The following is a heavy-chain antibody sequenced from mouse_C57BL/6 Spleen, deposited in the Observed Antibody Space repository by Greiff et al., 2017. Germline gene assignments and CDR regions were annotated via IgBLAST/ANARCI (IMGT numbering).Heavy chain of an antibody. CDR3: ARAGGYRYYFDY. D-gene: IGHD2-2*01. V-gene: IGHV5-16*01. Sequence: EVKLVESEGGLVQPGSSMKLSCTASGFTFSDYYMAWVRQVPEKGLEWVANINYDGSSTYYLDSLKSRFIISRDNAKNILYLQMSSLKSEDTATYYCARAGGYRYYFDYWGQGTTLTVSS. CDR1: GFTFSDYY. J-gene: IGHJ2*01. CDR2: INYDGSST.